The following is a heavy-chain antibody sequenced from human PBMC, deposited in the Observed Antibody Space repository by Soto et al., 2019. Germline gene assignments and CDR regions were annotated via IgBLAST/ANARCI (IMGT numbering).Heavy chain of an antibody. CDR1: GYSFSSFW. Sequence: PGESLKISCKGSGYSFSSFWIGWVRQMPGKGLEWMGFIYPGDSVTRYSPSFQGQVTISVDKSISTAYLQWSSLKASDTAIYYCARDYDYALDYWGQGTLVTVSS. D-gene: IGHD3-16*01. J-gene: IGHJ4*02. CDR3: ARDYDYALDY. V-gene: IGHV5-51*01. CDR2: IYPGDSVT.